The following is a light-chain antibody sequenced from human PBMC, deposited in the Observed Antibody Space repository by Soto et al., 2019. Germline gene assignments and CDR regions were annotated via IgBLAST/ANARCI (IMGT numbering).Light chain of an antibody. Sequence: DVVMTQSPLSLPVTLGQPASISCGSSRSLVYSDGDTYFYWYVQKAGQAPQPLIYEVSNRFSGVPERFSGSGSRTDFTLKISRVEADDVGIYYCMQAIDSPWTFGQGTKVDIK. CDR3: MQAIDSPWT. CDR2: EVS. CDR1: RSLVYSDGDTY. V-gene: IGKV2-29*03. J-gene: IGKJ1*01.